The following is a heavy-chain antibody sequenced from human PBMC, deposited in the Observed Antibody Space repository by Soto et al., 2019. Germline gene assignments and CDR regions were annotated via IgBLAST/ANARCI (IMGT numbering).Heavy chain of an antibody. D-gene: IGHD2-2*01. Sequence: QVQLVQSGAEVKMPGSSLTVSCKASGVTSSTHSISWVRQAPGQGLEWVGGIIPIFGTGNYGQSFQGRVTITADESTNTVYLELSSLRSEDTAVYYCARESCRSPSCHLSDYNYGMDVWGQGTTVTVSS. CDR1: GVTSSTHS. CDR2: IIPIFGTG. J-gene: IGHJ6*02. CDR3: ARESCRSPSCHLSDYNYGMDV. V-gene: IGHV1-69*01.